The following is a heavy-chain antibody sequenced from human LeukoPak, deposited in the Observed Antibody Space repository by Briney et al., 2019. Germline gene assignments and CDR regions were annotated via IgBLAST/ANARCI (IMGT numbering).Heavy chain of an antibody. CDR2: IYSGGST. CDR1: GFTVSSNY. CDR3: AKGGDDSSGYCGY. Sequence: PGGSLRLSCAASGFTVSSNYMRWVRQAPGKELEWVSVIYSGGSTYYADSVKGRFTISRDNSKNTLYLQMNSLRAEDTAVYYCAKGGDDSSGYCGYWGPRTLVTVSS. D-gene: IGHD3-22*01. V-gene: IGHV3-53*01. J-gene: IGHJ4*02.